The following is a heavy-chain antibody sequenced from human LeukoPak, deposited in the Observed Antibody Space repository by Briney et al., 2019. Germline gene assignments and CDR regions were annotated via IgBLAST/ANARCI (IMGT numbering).Heavy chain of an antibody. D-gene: IGHD2-15*01. CDR2: ISGSGGST. V-gene: IGHV3-23*01. J-gene: IGHJ5*02. Sequence: PGGSLRLSCAASGFTFSSYAMTWVRQAPGKGLEWVSAISGSGGSTYYADSVKGRFTISRDNSKNTLYLQMNSLRAEDTAVYYCAKRSRCSGGSCYSNWFDPWGQGTLVTVSS. CDR3: AKRSRCSGGSCYSNWFDP. CDR1: GFTFSSYA.